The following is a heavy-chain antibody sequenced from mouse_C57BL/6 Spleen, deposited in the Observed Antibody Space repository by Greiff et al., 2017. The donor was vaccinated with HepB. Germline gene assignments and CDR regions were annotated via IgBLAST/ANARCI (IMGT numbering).Heavy chain of an antibody. CDR3: ARPQAHAMDY. J-gene: IGHJ4*01. CDR2: INPNNGGT. Sequence: EVKLVESGPELVKPGASVKISCKASGYTFTDYYMNWVKQSHGKSLEWIGDINPNNGGTSYNQKFKGKATLTVDKSSSTAYMELRSLTSEDSAVYYCARPQAHAMDYWGQGTSVTVSS. D-gene: IGHD3-2*02. CDR1: GYTFTDYY. V-gene: IGHV1-26*01.